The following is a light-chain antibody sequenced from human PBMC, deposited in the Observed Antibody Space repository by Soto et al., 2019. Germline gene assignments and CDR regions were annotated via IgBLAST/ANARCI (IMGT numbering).Light chain of an antibody. V-gene: IGKV3-15*01. CDR2: DAS. CDR3: RHYNNWPPET. J-gene: IGKJ1*01. CDR1: QSVSNY. Sequence: EIVLTQSPATLSLSPGEKATLSCGASQSVSNYLAWYQQKPGQAPRLLIYDASTRATGIPARFSGSGSGTEFNLTISSLQSEDFAIYYCRHYNNWPPETFGQGTKVDIK.